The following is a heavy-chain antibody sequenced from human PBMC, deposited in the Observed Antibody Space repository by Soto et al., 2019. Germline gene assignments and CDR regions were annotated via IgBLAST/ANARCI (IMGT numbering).Heavy chain of an antibody. J-gene: IGHJ6*02. D-gene: IGHD6-19*01. Sequence: SVKTACMAPAYPLTRYAINLVRQVTGHGLEWLGWMNPNSGNTGYAQKFQGRVTMTRNTSISTAYMELSSMRSEETAVYYCARGVGLYSSGWYASYYYYGMEVWGQGTTVTVSS. CDR2: MNPNSGNT. CDR1: AYPLTRYA. CDR3: ARGVGLYSSGWYASYYYYGMEV. V-gene: IGHV1-8*01.